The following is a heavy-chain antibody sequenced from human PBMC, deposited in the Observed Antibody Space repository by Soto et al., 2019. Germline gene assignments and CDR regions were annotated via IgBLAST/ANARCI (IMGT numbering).Heavy chain of an antibody. V-gene: IGHV3-23*01. CDR1: GFTFSSYA. CDR2: ISGSGGST. J-gene: IGHJ6*02. CDR3: ATAGRRSSSYYYYYGMDV. D-gene: IGHD6-6*01. Sequence: GGSLRLSCAASGFTFSSYAMSWVRQAPGKGLEWVSAISGSGGSTYYADSVKGRFTISRDNSKNTLYLQMNSLRAEDTAVYYCATAGRRSSSYYYYYGMDVWGQGTTVTVSS.